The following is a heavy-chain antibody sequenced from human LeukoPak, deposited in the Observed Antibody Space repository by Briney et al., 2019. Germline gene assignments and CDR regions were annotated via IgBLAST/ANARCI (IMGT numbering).Heavy chain of an antibody. J-gene: IGHJ6*02. CDR3: ARDVVVVPAAIHYGMDV. V-gene: IGHV4-34*01. D-gene: IGHD2-2*01. CDR2: INHSGRT. Sequence: SETLSLTCAVYGGSFSDYFWGWIRQLPGKGLEWIGEINHSGRTYYNPSLKSRVTISVDTSKNQFSLNLSSVTAADTAVYYCARDVVVVPAAIHYGMDVWGQGTTVTVSS. CDR1: GGSFSDYF.